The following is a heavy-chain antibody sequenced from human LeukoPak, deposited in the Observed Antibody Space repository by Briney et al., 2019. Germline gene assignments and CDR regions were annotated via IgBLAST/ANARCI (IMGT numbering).Heavy chain of an antibody. Sequence: GGSLRLSCAASGFTFSSYSMNWVRQAPGKGLEWVSSISSSSSYIYYADSVKGRFTISRGNAKNSLYLQMNSLRAEDTAVYYCAREVAGGYFDYWGQGTLVTVSS. V-gene: IGHV3-21*01. CDR1: GFTFSSYS. J-gene: IGHJ4*02. D-gene: IGHD5-12*01. CDR2: ISSSSSYI. CDR3: AREVAGGYFDY.